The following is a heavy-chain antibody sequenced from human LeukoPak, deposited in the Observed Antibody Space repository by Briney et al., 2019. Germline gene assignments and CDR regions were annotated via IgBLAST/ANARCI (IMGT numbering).Heavy chain of an antibody. Sequence: ASVNVSCKASRYTFTSYDINWVREAAGHGLEWMSWMNPNTGRTGYAQKFQGRITITRDTSINTAYMELTNLRSEDTAIYYCARLSQTPDYYTLGGYYYLGYWGQGTPVTVSS. CDR1: RYTFTSYD. V-gene: IGHV1-8*01. D-gene: IGHD3-10*01. CDR3: ARLSQTPDYYTLGGYYYLGY. J-gene: IGHJ4*02. CDR2: MNPNTGRT.